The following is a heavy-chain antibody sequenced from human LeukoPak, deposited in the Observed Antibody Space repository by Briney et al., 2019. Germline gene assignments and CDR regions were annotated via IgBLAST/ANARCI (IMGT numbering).Heavy chain of an antibody. V-gene: IGHV4-59*01. CDR3: ATSIATVVPWAFDI. CDR2: IYYSGST. D-gene: IGHD4-23*01. CDR1: GGSISSYY. J-gene: IGHJ3*02. Sequence: PSETLSLTCTVSGGSISSYYWSWIRQPPGKGLEWIGYIYYSGSTNYNPSLKSRVTISVDTSKNQFSLKLSSVTAADTAVYYCATSIATVVPWAFDIWGQGTMVTVSS.